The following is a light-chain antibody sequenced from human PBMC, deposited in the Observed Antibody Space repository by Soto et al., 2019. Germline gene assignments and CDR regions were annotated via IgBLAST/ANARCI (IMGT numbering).Light chain of an antibody. CDR2: GAS. V-gene: IGKV3-20*01. J-gene: IGKJ4*01. Sequence: EIVLTQSPGTLSLSPGERATLSCRASQSVRNNDLAWYQQKPGQAPRLLIHGASSRVTGIPDRFSGSGSGTDFTLTISRLEPEDFAVYYCQQYGSSPLTFGGGTKVEIK. CDR1: QSVRNND. CDR3: QQYGSSPLT.